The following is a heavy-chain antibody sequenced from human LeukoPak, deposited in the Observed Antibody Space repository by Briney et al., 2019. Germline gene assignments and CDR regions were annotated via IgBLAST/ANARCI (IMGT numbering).Heavy chain of an antibody. CDR2: IWYDGSNK. V-gene: IGHV3-33*01. CDR3: VRGPQGVVIPHFYYYMDV. J-gene: IGHJ6*03. Sequence: AGRSLRLSCEVSGFTFRRYGMHWVRQAPGKGPEGVAIIWYDGSNKYYADSVKGRFTISRDNSDSTLYLQMHSLRAEDTAVYYGVRGPQGVVIPHFYYYMDVWGKGTTVTVSS. D-gene: IGHD3-3*01. CDR1: GFTFRRYG.